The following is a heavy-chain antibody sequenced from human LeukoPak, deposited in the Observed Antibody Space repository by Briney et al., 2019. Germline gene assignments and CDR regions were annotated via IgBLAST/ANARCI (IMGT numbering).Heavy chain of an antibody. J-gene: IGHJ3*02. Sequence: GASVKVSCKASGYTFIGYYMHWVRQAPGQGLEWMGWINPNRGDTNSAQKFQGRVTMTRDMSISTAYMELSRLRSDDTAVYYCAKVASTTRRHDAFDIWGQPTLVTVSS. CDR1: GYTFIGYY. CDR2: INPNRGDT. V-gene: IGHV1-2*02. D-gene: IGHD1-1*01. CDR3: AKVASTTRRHDAFDI.